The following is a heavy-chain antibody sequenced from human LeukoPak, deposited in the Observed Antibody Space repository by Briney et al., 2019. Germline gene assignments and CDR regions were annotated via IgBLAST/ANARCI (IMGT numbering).Heavy chain of an antibody. D-gene: IGHD3-10*01. Sequence: SETLSLTCTVSGGSISSYYWGWIRQPPGKGLEWIGSIYHSGSTYYNPSLKSRVTISVDTSKNQFSLKLSSVTAADTAVYYCARDRGDYYGSGSYYNYWGQGTLVTVSS. CDR1: GGSISSYY. J-gene: IGHJ4*02. V-gene: IGHV4-38-2*02. CDR2: IYHSGST. CDR3: ARDRGDYYGSGSYYNY.